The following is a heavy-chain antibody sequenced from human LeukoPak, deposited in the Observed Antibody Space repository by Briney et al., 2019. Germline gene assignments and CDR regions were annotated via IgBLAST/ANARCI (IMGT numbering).Heavy chain of an antibody. D-gene: IGHD3-22*01. V-gene: IGHV4-34*01. CDR2: INQSGSP. Sequence: SETRSLTCAVYGGSFSGYYWSWIRQPPGKGLEWVGEINQSGSPNYNPSLKSRITISADTSKNQYSLKLRSVTAADTAVFYCARVIGDVSGYYVDYWGEGALVTVSS. J-gene: IGHJ4*02. CDR3: ARVIGDVSGYYVDY. CDR1: GGSFSGYY.